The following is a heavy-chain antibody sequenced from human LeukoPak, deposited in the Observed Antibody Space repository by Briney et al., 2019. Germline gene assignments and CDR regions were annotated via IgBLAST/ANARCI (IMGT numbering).Heavy chain of an antibody. Sequence: PSETLSLTCTASGGSISSYYWSWIRQPPGKGLEWIGYISYSGSTNYNPSLRSRVTISVGTSKNQFSLKLSSVTAADTAVYYCARSGDYYDSSGYFSWTFDIWGQGTMVTVSS. CDR3: ARSGDYYDSSGYFSWTFDI. CDR2: ISYSGST. V-gene: IGHV4-59*01. J-gene: IGHJ3*02. D-gene: IGHD3-22*01. CDR1: GGSISSYY.